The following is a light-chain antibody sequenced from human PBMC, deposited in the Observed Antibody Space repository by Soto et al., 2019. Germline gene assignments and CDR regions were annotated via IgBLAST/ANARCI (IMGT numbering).Light chain of an antibody. Sequence: QSALTQPASVSGSPGQSITFSCTGTLSDVGNYNYVSWYQQHPGKAPKLMIYDVSNRPSGVSNRFSGSKSGNTASLTISGLQAEDEADYYCSSYTTISTYVFGTGTKVTVL. J-gene: IGLJ1*01. CDR2: DVS. CDR1: LSDVGNYNY. CDR3: SSYTTISTYV. V-gene: IGLV2-14*01.